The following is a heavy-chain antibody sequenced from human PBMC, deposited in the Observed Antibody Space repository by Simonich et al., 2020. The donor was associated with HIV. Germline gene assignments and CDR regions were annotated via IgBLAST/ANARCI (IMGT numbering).Heavy chain of an antibody. CDR1: VGSISSSSYY. D-gene: IGHD5-12*01. CDR3: ARHESGYDSPNDY. J-gene: IGHJ4*02. Sequence: QLQLQESGPGLVKPSETLSLTCTVSVGSISSSSYYWGWIRQPPGKGLEWIGSIYYSGSTYYNPPLKSRVPISVDTSKNQFSLKLSSVTAADTAVYYCARHESGYDSPNDYWGQGTLVTVSS. V-gene: IGHV4-39*01. CDR2: IYYSGST.